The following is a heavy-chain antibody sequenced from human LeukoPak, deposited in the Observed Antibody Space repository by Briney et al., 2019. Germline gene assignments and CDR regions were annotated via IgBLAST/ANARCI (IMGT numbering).Heavy chain of an antibody. V-gene: IGHV4-4*02. J-gene: IGHJ4*02. Sequence: PSETLSLTCAVSGGSISSSNWWSWVRQPPGKGLEWIGEIYHSGSTNYNPSLKSRVTISVDKSKNQFSLKLSPVTAADTAVYYCARVEYYYDSSGYHSKFDYWGQGTLVTVSS. CDR3: ARVEYYYDSSGYHSKFDY. CDR1: GGSISSSNW. D-gene: IGHD3-22*01. CDR2: IYHSGST.